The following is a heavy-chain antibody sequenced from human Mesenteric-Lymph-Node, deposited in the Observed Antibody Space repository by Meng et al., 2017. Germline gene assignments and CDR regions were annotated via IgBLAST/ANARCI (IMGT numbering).Heavy chain of an antibody. V-gene: IGHV1-18*01. CDR1: GYTFTDFG. J-gene: IGHJ4*02. Sequence: QVQLVQSGSEVKKPGASLKVPFKASGYTFTDFGISWVRQAPGQGLEWMGWISAYNGNRDYAQKFQGRVTMTTDTSTSTTYLELRNLGSDDTAVFYCTRDLGGVPGSFFDFWGQGTLVTVSS. CDR3: TRDLGGVPGSFFDF. D-gene: IGHD6-19*01. CDR2: ISAYNGNR.